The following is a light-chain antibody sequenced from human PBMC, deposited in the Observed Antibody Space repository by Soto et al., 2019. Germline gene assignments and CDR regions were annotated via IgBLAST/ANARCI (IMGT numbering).Light chain of an antibody. V-gene: IGKV3-15*01. CDR2: GAS. Sequence: ETVMTQSPATLSVSPGERATLSCRASQSVNSDLAWYQQKPGQAPRLLIYGASTRATGIPARFSGSGSGTVFTLTISSLQSEDFAVYYCHQYDNWPETFGQGTKVEIK. CDR1: QSVNSD. CDR3: HQYDNWPET. J-gene: IGKJ1*01.